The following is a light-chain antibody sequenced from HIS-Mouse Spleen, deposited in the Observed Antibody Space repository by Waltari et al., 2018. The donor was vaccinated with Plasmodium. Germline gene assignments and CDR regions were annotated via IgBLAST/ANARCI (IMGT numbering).Light chain of an antibody. J-gene: IGKJ1*01. Sequence: MTQSPSSLSASVGDRVTITCRTSQRISNYLNWYQQKPGKAPKLLIYAASSLQSGVPSRFSGSGSGTDFTLTISSLQPEDFATYYGQQSYSTWTFGQGTKVEIK. CDR1: QRISNY. CDR2: AAS. V-gene: IGKV1-39*01. CDR3: QQSYSTWT.